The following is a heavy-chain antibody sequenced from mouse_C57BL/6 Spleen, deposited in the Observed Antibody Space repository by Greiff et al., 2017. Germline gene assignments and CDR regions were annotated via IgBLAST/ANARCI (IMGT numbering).Heavy chain of an antibody. J-gene: IGHJ3*01. D-gene: IGHD3-2*01. V-gene: IGHV1-54*01. Sequence: QVQLQQSGAELVRPGTSVKVSCKASGYAFTNYLIEWVKQRPGQGLEWIGVINPGSGGTNYNEKFKGKATLTADKSSSTAYMQLSSLTSEDSAVYVCARERQRELHFAYWGQGTLVTVSA. CDR2: INPGSGGT. CDR3: ARERQRELHFAY. CDR1: GYAFTNYL.